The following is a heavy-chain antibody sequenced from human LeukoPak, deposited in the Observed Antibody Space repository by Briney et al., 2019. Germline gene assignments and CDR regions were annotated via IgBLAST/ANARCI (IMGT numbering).Heavy chain of an antibody. J-gene: IGHJ4*02. D-gene: IGHD6-13*01. CDR2: ISSSSSYI. Sequence: GGSLRLSCAASGFTFSSYSMNWVRQAPGKGLEWVSSISSSSSYIYYADSVKGRFTISRDNAKNSLYLQMNSLRAEDTAVYYCARGTFGSSSRRHNFDYWGQGTLVTVSS. CDR3: ARGTFGSSSRRHNFDY. CDR1: GFTFSSYS. V-gene: IGHV3-21*01.